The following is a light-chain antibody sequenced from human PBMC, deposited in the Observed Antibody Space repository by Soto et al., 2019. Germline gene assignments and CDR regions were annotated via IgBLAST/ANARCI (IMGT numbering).Light chain of an antibody. V-gene: IGKV1-39*01. CDR3: QQSYSTPYT. Sequence: DIQMTQSPSSLSASVGDRVTITCRASQSISSYVNWYQQKPGKAPKLLIYAASSLQSGVPSRFSGSGSGTDFPLTISSLQPEDVATYYCQQSYSTPYTFGQGTKLEIK. J-gene: IGKJ2*01. CDR1: QSISSY. CDR2: AAS.